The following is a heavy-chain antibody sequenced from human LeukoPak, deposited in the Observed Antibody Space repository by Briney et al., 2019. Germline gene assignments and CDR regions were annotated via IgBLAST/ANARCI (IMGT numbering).Heavy chain of an antibody. Sequence: GASVKVSCKASGYTFSNCCMHWVRQAPGQGLEWMGILNPTYDIPIYAQTFEGRVTMTRDMSTSTVYKELTTLTSDDTAVYFCAKDPRNILTGDYDDFDIWGQGTMVIVSS. V-gene: IGHV1-46*01. CDR3: AKDPRNILTGDYDDFDI. D-gene: IGHD3-9*01. CDR2: LNPTYDIP. J-gene: IGHJ3*02. CDR1: GYTFSNCC.